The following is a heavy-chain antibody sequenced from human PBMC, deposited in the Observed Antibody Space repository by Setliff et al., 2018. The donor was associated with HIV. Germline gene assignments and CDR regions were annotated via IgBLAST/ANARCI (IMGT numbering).Heavy chain of an antibody. Sequence: PGGSLRLSCAASGFTFDDYAMHWVRQAPGKGLEWVSGISWNSGRIGYADSVKGRFTISRDNAKNSLYLQMNSLRAEDMALYYCAKEGVITGTTRAGSYYYYYMDVWGKGTTVTVSS. J-gene: IGHJ6*03. CDR3: AKEGVITGTTRAGSYYYYYMDV. CDR2: ISWNSGRI. CDR1: GFTFDDYA. V-gene: IGHV3-9*03. D-gene: IGHD1-7*01.